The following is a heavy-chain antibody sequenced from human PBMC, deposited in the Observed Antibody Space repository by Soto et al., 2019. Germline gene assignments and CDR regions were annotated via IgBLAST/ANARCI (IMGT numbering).Heavy chain of an antibody. J-gene: IGHJ5*02. D-gene: IGHD6-6*01. Sequence: SVKVSCPASGYTFPSYGISWVRPAPGQGLEWMGWISAYNGNTNYAQKLQGRVTMTTDTSTSTAFMELRSLGSDDAAVYYCSRILARPSGFDLWGQGTLVTVSS. CDR1: GYTFPSYG. CDR2: ISAYNGNT. CDR3: SRILARPSGFDL. V-gene: IGHV1-18*01.